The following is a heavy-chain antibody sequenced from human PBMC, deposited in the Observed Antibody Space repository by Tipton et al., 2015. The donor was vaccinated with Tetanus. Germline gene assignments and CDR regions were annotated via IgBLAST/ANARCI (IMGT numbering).Heavy chain of an antibody. J-gene: IGHJ4*02. V-gene: IGHV4-4*02. D-gene: IGHD3-3*01. CDR3: ARESITIFGVVSIDY. CDR1: GGPVSSSNW. CDR2: IYYSGTT. Sequence: TLSLTCDVSGGPVSSSNWWSWVRQAPGKGLEWIGEIYYSGTTNYNPSLKSRVTISVDNSKNQFSLKLNSVAAADTAVYYCARESITIFGVVSIDYWGQGTLVTVSS.